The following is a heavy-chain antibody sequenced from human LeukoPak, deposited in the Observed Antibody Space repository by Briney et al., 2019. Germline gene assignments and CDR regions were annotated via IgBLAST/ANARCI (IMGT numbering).Heavy chain of an antibody. CDR3: ARAIRRSVTTDAFDI. D-gene: IGHD1-14*01. J-gene: IGHJ3*02. V-gene: IGHV4-59*01. CDR2: IYYSGST. Sequence: SETLSLTCTVSGGSISSYYWSWIRQPPGKGLEWIGYIYYSGSTNYNPSLKSRVTISVDTSKNQFSLKLSSVTAADTAVYYCARAIRRSVTTDAFDIWGQGTMVTVSS. CDR1: GGSISSYY.